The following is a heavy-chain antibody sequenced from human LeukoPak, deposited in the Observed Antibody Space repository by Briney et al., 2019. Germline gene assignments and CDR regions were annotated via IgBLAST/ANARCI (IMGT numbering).Heavy chain of an antibody. CDR1: GFTFSSYC. V-gene: IGHV3-74*01. CDR2: INSDGSST. CDR3: DYTVTTFDYFDY. J-gene: IGHJ4*02. D-gene: IGHD4-17*01. Sequence: GGSLRLSCAASGFTFSSYCMHWVRQAPGKGLVWVSRINSDGSSTSYAHSVKGRFTISRDNAKNTLYLQMNSLRAEDTAVYYCDYTVTTFDYFDYWGQGTLVTVSS.